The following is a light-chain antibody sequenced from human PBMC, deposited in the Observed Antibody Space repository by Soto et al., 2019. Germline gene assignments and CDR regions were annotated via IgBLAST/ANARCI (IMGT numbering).Light chain of an antibody. V-gene: IGKV3-11*01. CDR1: QSVSSY. CDR3: QQRSNWPST. CDR2: DAS. J-gene: IGKJ4*01. Sequence: EIVLTQSPATLSLSPGNRATLSCRASQSVSSYLAWYQQKPGQAPRLLIYDASNRATGIPARFSGSGSVTDFTLTITSPEPEDLAVSYCQQRSNWPSTFGGGTKVEI.